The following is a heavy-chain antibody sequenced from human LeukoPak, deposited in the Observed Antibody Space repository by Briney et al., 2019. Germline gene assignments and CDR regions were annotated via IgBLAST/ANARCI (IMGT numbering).Heavy chain of an antibody. J-gene: IGHJ6*03. CDR1: GGSINGYY. CDR2: IHYSGST. D-gene: IGHD5-18*01. CDR3: ARTTEGGYTYDYFYYYYMDV. Sequence: PSETLSLTCTVSGGSINGYYWSWIRQPPGKGLEWIGYIHYSGSTNYNPSLKSRVTISVDTSKNQFSLKLSSVTAADTAVYYCARTTEGGYTYDYFYYYYMDVWGKGTTVTISS. V-gene: IGHV4-59*01.